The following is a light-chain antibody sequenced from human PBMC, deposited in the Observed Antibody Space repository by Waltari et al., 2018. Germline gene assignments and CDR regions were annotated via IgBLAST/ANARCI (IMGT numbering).Light chain of an antibody. J-gene: IGKJ2*01. CDR2: KVS. V-gene: IGKV2-30*01. CDR1: QSLVYKDGNTY. CDR3: MQASNWPYT. Sequence: DVVMTQSPLSLPVTLGQPASISCRSSQSLVYKDGNTYLNWFQQRPGKSPRRLIYKVSNRDSGVPDRFSGSGSATDFTLKISRVEAEDVGVYYCMQASNWPYTFGQGTKLEI.